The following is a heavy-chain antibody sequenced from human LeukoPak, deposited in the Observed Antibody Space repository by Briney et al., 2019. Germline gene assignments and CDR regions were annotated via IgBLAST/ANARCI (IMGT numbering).Heavy chain of an antibody. V-gene: IGHV3-15*01. Sequence: PGGSLRLSCAASGFTFSNAWMSWVRQAPGEGLEWVGRIKSKTDGGTTAYAAAVNGRFTISRDDSKNTLYLQMNSLQTEDTAVYYCTTDSPYYYYGMDVWGKGTTVTVSS. J-gene: IGHJ6*04. CDR2: IKSKTDGGTT. CDR1: GFTFSNAW. CDR3: TTDSPYYYYGMDV.